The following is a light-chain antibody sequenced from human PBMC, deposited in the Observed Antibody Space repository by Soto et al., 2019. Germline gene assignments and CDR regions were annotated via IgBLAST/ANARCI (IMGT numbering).Light chain of an antibody. CDR2: DVN. CDR1: SSDIGAYNF. V-gene: IGLV2-14*03. CDR3: TSWTTSTTMI. J-gene: IGLJ2*01. Sequence: QSALTKPASVNGSPGESITISCTGTSSDIGAYNFASWYQQHPGKAPKLMLYDVNIRPSGVSNRFSGSKSGNTASLTISGLQAEDEADYYCTSWTTSTTMIFGGGTKVTVL.